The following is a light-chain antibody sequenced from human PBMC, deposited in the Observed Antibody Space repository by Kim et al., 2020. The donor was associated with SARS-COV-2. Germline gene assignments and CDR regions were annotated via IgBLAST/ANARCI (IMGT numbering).Light chain of an antibody. J-gene: IGLJ2*01. CDR3: QAWDSSTLV. Sequence: SYELTQPPSVSVSPGQTASITCGGDKMGDKYVCWYQQKPGQSPVLVIYQDSKRPSGIPERFSGSNSGNTATLTISGTQAMDEADYYCQAWDSSTLVFGGGTQLTVL. CDR1: KMGDKY. CDR2: QDS. V-gene: IGLV3-1*01.